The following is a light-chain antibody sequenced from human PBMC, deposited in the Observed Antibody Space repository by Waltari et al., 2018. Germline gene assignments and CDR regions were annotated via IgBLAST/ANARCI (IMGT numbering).Light chain of an antibody. CDR1: SNTVANHG. Sequence: QAGLAQPPSVSTALRQTATLPCPGTSNTVANHGAAGLQQHQGHPPKHLFSRSDKRPSGISERFSTSRSGNTASLTITGLLPEDEADYYCSAWDNNLNVWVFGGGTKLTVL. CDR2: RSD. V-gene: IGLV10-54*04. CDR3: SAWDNNLNVWV. J-gene: IGLJ3*02.